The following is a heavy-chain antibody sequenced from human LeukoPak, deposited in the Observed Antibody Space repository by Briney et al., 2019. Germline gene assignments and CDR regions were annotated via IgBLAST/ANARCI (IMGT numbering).Heavy chain of an antibody. Sequence: GGSLRLSCAASGFTFSGFAMSWIRQAPGKGLEWVSSISRSGESTFYADSVRGRFTISRDNSKNTMSLQVSSLRVEDAAIYYCVKSRESSIWYSLGDYWGQGTVVTVS. V-gene: IGHV3-23*01. CDR3: VKSRESSIWYSLGDY. CDR2: ISRSGEST. J-gene: IGHJ4*02. CDR1: GFTFSGFA. D-gene: IGHD6-13*01.